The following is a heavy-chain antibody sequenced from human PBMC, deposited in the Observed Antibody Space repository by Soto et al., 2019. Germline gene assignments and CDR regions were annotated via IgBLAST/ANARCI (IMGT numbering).Heavy chain of an antibody. Sequence: SVPTLVNPTETLTLTCTFSGFSLTSPGMCVSWIRQSPGKALEWLALIERDDDDKYYSTSLKTRLTISKDTRKNQVVLTMANMEPADTATYYCARSIRGPRRFNGMDVWGQGTTGTAP. D-gene: IGHD1-20*01. CDR1: GFSLTSPGMC. V-gene: IGHV2-70*13. J-gene: IGHJ6*02. CDR3: ARSIRGPRRFNGMDV. CDR2: IERDDDDK.